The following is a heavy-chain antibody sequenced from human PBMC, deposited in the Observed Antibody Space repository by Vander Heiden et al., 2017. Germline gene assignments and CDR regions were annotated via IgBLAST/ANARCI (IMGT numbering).Heavy chain of an antibody. Sequence: EVQLVESGGGLVQPGGSLRLSCAAPGFTFSGYWMSWVGQAPGKGLEWVANIKQDGSEKYYVDSVKGRFTISRDNAKNSLYLQMNSLRAEDTAVYYCARAGDWVIIDAFDIWGQGTMVTVSS. D-gene: IGHD3-3*01. CDR2: IKQDGSEK. CDR1: GFTFSGYW. J-gene: IGHJ3*02. CDR3: ARAGDWVIIDAFDI. V-gene: IGHV3-7*01.